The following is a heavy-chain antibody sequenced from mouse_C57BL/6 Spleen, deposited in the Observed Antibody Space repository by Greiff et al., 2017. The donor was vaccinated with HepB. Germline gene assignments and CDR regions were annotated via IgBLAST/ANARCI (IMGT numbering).Heavy chain of an antibody. CDR1: GFTFSDYY. D-gene: IGHD2-1*01. CDR2: INYDGSST. J-gene: IGHJ1*03. CDR3: ARRGLDYGNWYFDV. V-gene: IGHV5-16*01. Sequence: EVKLMESEGGLVQPGSSMKLSCTASGFTFSDYYMAWVRQVPEKGLEWVANINYDGSSTYYLDSLKSRFIISRDNAKNILYLQMSSLKSEDTATYYCARRGLDYGNWYFDVWGTGTTVTVSS.